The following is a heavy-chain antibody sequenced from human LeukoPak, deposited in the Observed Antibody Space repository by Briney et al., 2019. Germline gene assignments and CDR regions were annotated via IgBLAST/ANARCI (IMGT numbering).Heavy chain of an antibody. CDR3: ARVNGDYFDY. D-gene: IGHD4-17*01. J-gene: IGHJ4*02. CDR2: IYYSGST. Sequence: SETLSLACTVSGGSISSYCWSWIRQPPGKGLEWTGYIYYSGSTNYNPSLKSRVTISVDTSKNQFSLKLSSVTAADTAVYYCARVNGDYFDYWGQGTLVTVSS. CDR1: GGSISSYC. V-gene: IGHV4-59*08.